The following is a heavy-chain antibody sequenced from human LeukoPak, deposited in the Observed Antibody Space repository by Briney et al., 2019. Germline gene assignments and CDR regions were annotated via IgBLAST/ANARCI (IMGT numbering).Heavy chain of an antibody. Sequence: AGGSLRLSCAASGFTFSNYSINWVRQAPGKGLEWVSYISSSSSTIYYADSVKGRFTISRDNAKNSLYLQMNSLRAEDTAVYYCASGRGYSQVVVAAPGGYWGQGTLVTVSS. D-gene: IGHD6-13*01. J-gene: IGHJ4*02. V-gene: IGHV3-48*01. CDR2: ISSSSSTI. CDR1: GFTFSNYS. CDR3: ASGRGYSQVVVAAPGGY.